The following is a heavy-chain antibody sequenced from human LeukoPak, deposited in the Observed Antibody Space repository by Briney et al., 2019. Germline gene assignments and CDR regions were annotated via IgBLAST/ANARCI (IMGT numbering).Heavy chain of an antibody. CDR3: ARGDESIAARPSDY. D-gene: IGHD6-6*01. CDR1: GFTFSSYS. V-gene: IGHV3-21*01. CDR2: IGSSSSYI. J-gene: IGHJ4*02. Sequence: PGGSLRLSCAASGFTFSSYSMNWVRQAPGKGLEWVSSIGSSSSYIYYADSVKGRFTISRDNAKNSLYLQMNSLRAEDTAVYYCARGDESIAARPSDYWGQGTLVTVSS.